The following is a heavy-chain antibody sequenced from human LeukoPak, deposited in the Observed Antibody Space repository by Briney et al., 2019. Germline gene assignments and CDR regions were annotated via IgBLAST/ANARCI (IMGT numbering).Heavy chain of an antibody. V-gene: IGHV3-23*01. CDR2: ITGNGAST. CDR3: AGSGSHVY. CDR1: GFTFGSYD. Sequence: GGSLRLSCAASGFTFGSYDINWVRQAPGKGMEWVSSITGNGASTNFEDSVKGRFTISRDNSKNTAYLQMNSLRAEDTAVYYCAGSGSHVYWGQGTLVTVSS. D-gene: IGHD1-26*01. J-gene: IGHJ4*02.